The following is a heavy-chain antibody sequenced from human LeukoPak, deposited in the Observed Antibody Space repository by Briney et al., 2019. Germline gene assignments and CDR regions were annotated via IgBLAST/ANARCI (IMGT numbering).Heavy chain of an antibody. D-gene: IGHD4-17*01. CDR1: GGSISSSNW. J-gene: IGHJ4*02. Sequence: SETLSLTCAVSGGSISSSNWWSWVRQPPGKGLEWIGEIYHSGSTNYNPSLKSRVTISVDKSKNQFSLKLSSVTAADTAVYYCARRKGFYGDYFDYWGQGTLVTVSS. V-gene: IGHV4-4*02. CDR2: IYHSGST. CDR3: ARRKGFYGDYFDY.